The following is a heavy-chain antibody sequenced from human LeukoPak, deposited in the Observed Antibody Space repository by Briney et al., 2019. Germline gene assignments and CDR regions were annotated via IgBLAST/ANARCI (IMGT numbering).Heavy chain of an antibody. V-gene: IGHV3-74*01. CDR2: ISSDGSST. CDR1: GFTFSSYW. Sequence: PGGSLRLSCAASGFTFSSYWMHWVRQAPGKGLVWVSRISSDGSSTTYADSVKGRFTISRDNAKNSLSLQMNSLRAEDTAVYYCIVLAVTGTFGFDYWGQGTLVTVSS. CDR3: IVLAVTGTFGFDY. J-gene: IGHJ4*02. D-gene: IGHD6-19*01.